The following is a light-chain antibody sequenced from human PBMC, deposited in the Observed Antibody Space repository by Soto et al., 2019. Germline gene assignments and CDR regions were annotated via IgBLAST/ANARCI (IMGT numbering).Light chain of an antibody. CDR2: QAS. Sequence: DIQMTQSPSTLSASVGDRVTIAWRASQSISNWLAWYQQKAGKAPKLLIYQASSLESGVPPRFSGSGSGTELTLTISSLQPDDFATYYCQQYSRHWATFGQGTKVDI. J-gene: IGKJ1*01. CDR1: QSISNW. V-gene: IGKV1-5*03. CDR3: QQYSRHWAT.